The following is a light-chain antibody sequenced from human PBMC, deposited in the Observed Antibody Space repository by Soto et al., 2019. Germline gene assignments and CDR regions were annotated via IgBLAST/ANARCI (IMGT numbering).Light chain of an antibody. J-gene: IGKJ4*01. CDR2: AAS. Sequence: QMTQTTTSLSASVGDRPTLCCRASQSISSYLNWYQQKPGKAPKLLIYAASSLQSGVPSRFSGSGSGTDFTLTISSLQPEDFATYYCQQSYSTPRFGGRTKV. CDR3: QQSYSTPR. V-gene: IGKV1-39*01. CDR1: QSISSY.